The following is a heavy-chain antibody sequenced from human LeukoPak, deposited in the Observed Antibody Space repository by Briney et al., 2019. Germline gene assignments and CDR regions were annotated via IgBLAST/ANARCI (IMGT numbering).Heavy chain of an antibody. V-gene: IGHV3-7*01. CDR2: IKHDGSEK. CDR1: GFTFSSYW. D-gene: IGHD6-13*01. CDR3: ARVGTAEGTLEDY. Sequence: GGSLRLSCAASGFTFSSYWMSWVRQPPGKGLEWVANIKHDGSEKYYVDSVKGRFTISRDNAKNSLYLQMNSLRAEDTAVYYCARVGTAEGTLEDYWGQGTLVTVSS. J-gene: IGHJ4*02.